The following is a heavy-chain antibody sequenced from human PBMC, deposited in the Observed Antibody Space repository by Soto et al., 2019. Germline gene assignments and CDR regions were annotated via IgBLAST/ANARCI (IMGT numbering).Heavy chain of an antibody. CDR1: GFTFSSYG. Sequence: QVQLVESGGGVVQPGRSLRLSCAASGFTFSSYGMHWVRQAPGKGLEWVAVIWYDGSNKYYADSVKGRFTISRDNYKNTRYSQMNSLRAEDTAVYYCARVILRWYFDLWGRGTLVTVSS. CDR3: ARVILRWYFDL. V-gene: IGHV3-33*01. CDR2: IWYDGSNK. J-gene: IGHJ2*01.